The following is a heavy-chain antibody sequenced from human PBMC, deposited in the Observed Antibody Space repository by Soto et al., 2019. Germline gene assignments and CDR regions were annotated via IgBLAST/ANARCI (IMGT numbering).Heavy chain of an antibody. V-gene: IGHV1-18*01. CDR2: ISAYNGNT. CDR1: GYTFTSYG. J-gene: IGHJ6*02. CDR3: ARDRRSRLVVAANYGMDV. D-gene: IGHD2-15*01. Sequence: GASVKVSCKASGYTFTSYGISWVRQAPGQGLEWMGWISAYNGNTNYAQKLQGRVTMTTDTSTSTAYMELSSLRSEDTAVYYCARDRRSRLVVAANYGMDVWGQGTTVTVSS.